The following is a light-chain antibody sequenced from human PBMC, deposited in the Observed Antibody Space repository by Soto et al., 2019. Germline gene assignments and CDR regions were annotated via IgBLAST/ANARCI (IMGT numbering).Light chain of an antibody. Sequence: DIQMTQSPSSLSASVGDRVTITCRASQVINNYLAWYQQKPGKVPKLLIYAASTLQSGVPFRFSGSGSGTDFTLTISSLQAEDVATYYCQKYNSAPWTFGQGTKVEIK. J-gene: IGKJ1*01. CDR2: AAS. V-gene: IGKV1-27*01. CDR1: QVINNY. CDR3: QKYNSAPWT.